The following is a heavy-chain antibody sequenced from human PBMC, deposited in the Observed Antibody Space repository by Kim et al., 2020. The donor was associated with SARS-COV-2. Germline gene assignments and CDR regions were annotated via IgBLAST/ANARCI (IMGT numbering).Heavy chain of an antibody. J-gene: IGHJ4*02. Sequence: SVKVSCKASGGTFISYAISWVRQAPGQGLEWMGRIIPILGIANYAQKFQGRVTITADKSTSTAYMELSSLRSEDTAVYYCARGYFSSGSSPYFDYWGQGALVTVSS. CDR2: IIPILGIA. CDR3: ARGYFSSGSSPYFDY. D-gene: IGHD2-15*01. CDR1: GGTFISYA. V-gene: IGHV1-69*04.